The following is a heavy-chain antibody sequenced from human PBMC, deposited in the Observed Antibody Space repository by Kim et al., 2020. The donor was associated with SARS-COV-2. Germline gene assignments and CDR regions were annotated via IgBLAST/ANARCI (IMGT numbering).Heavy chain of an antibody. CDR1: GYTFTSYG. Sequence: ASVKVSCKASGYTFTSYGISWVRQAPGQGLEWMGIISANNGGTSYAQRLQGRVSMTRDTSTSTAYMELRRLRSDDTAVYYCARDGPDAGAHGGHGGQ. J-gene: IGHJ1*01. CDR2: ISANNGGT. CDR3: ARDGPDAGAHGGH. D-gene: IGHD3-10*01. V-gene: IGHV1-18*01.